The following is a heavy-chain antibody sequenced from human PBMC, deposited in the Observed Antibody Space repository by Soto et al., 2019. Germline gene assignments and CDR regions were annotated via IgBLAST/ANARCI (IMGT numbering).Heavy chain of an antibody. D-gene: IGHD1-1*01. CDR2: IIPIFGKV. V-gene: IGHV1-69*01. Sequence: QVQLVQSGAEVKKPGSSVKVSCKASGGTFSSYPVAWVRQAPGQGLERMGGIIPIFGKVNSAQKFQGRVTITADESTSTAYMELSSLTSEDTAVYYCARPRTVATTKGYDYWGQGTLVTVSS. CDR3: ARPRTVATTKGYDY. CDR1: GGTFSSYP. J-gene: IGHJ4*02.